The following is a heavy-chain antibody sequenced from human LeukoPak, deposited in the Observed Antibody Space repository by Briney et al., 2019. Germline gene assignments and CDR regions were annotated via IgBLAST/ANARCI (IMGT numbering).Heavy chain of an antibody. CDR2: ISSSSSYI. J-gene: IGHJ4*02. CDR3: ARIGPHVLRYFDC. D-gene: IGHD3-9*01. V-gene: IGHV3-21*01. CDR1: GFTFSSYS. Sequence: GGSLRLSCAASGFTFSSYSMNWDRQAPGKGLEWVSSISSSSSYIYYADSVKGRFTISRDNAKNSLYLQMDSLRAEDTAVYYCARIGPHVLRYFDCWGQGTLVTVSS.